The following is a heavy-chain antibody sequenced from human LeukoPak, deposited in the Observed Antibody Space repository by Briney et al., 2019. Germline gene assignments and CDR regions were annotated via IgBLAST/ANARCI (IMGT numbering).Heavy chain of an antibody. CDR1: GFTFSSYG. D-gene: IGHD3-22*01. Sequence: GSLRLSCATSGFTFSSYGMHWVRPVPGKGLEWVTVISHDAKSTYHVDSVKGRFTISRDNSKNTLYLQMNSLRAEDTAVYYCAKDGGNYYDTAGNHLMRSYMDVWGKGTTVTVSS. CDR3: AKDGGNYYDTAGNHLMRSYMDV. CDR2: ISHDAKST. V-gene: IGHV3-30*18. J-gene: IGHJ6*04.